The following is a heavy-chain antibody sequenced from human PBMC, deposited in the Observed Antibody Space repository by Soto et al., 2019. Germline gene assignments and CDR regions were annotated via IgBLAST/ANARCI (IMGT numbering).Heavy chain of an antibody. J-gene: IGHJ4*02. Sequence: AEPLSLTCATTGGSNSRVNCWRWVRQPPGKGLQWIGEIYHSGSTNYIPSLKSRVTISVDKSRNQFSLKLSSVTAADTAVYYCASRCGEDRDDYCGQGTLVPLS. CDR3: ASRCGEDRDDY. CDR2: IYHSGST. V-gene: IGHV4-4*02. CDR1: GGSNSRVNC.